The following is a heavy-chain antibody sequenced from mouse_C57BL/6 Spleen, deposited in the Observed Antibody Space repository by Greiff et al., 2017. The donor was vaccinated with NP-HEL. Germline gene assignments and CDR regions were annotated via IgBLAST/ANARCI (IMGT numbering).Heavy chain of an antibody. CDR3: AITPKDYGSTGFAY. CDR2: ISSGSSTI. Sequence: EVHLVESGGGLVKPGGSLKLSCAASGFTFSDYGMHWVRQAPEKGLEWVAYISSGSSTIYYADTVKGRFTISRDNARNTLFLQMTSLRAEDTAMYYCAITPKDYGSTGFAYWGQGTLVTVSA. D-gene: IGHD1-1*01. V-gene: IGHV5-17*01. J-gene: IGHJ3*01. CDR1: GFTFSDYG.